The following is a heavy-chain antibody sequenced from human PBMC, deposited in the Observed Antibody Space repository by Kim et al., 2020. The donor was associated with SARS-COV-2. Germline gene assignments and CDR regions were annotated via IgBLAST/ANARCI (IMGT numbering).Heavy chain of an antibody. Sequence: GGSLRLSCAASGLTVSRYDMHWVRQATGKGLEWVAGIGIAGDTYYPDSVKGRFTISRENAKNSLYLQMQSLRAGDTAIYYCARAADYWYFDLWGRGTLVTVSS. J-gene: IGHJ2*01. CDR2: IGIAGDT. CDR1: GLTVSRYD. V-gene: IGHV3-13*01. CDR3: ARAADYWYFDL.